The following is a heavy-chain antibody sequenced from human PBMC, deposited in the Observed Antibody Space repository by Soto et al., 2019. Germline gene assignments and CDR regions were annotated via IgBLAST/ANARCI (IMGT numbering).Heavy chain of an antibody. CDR3: ASFRNYAGYYYYYYMDV. J-gene: IGHJ6*03. CDR1: GGSISSGGYY. D-gene: IGHD3-16*01. Sequence: SETLSLTCTVSGGSISSGGYYWSWIRQHPGKGLEWIGYTYYSGSTYYNPSLKSRVTISVDTSKNQFSLKLSSVTAADTAVYYCASFRNYAGYYYYYYMDVWGKGTTVTVSS. V-gene: IGHV4-31*03. CDR2: TYYSGST.